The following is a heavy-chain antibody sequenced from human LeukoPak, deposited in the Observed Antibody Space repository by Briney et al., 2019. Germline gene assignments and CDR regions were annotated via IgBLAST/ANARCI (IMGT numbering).Heavy chain of an antibody. J-gene: IGHJ3*02. D-gene: IGHD4-11*01. V-gene: IGHV3-11*04. CDR2: ISSSGSTI. CDR3: ARFADDYSANDAFDI. Sequence: GGSLRLSCAASGFTFSDYYMSWIRQAPGKGLEWVSYISSSGSTIYYADSVKGRFTISRDNAKNSLYLQMNSLRAEDTAVYYCARFADDYSANDAFDIWGQGTMVPVSS. CDR1: GFTFSDYY.